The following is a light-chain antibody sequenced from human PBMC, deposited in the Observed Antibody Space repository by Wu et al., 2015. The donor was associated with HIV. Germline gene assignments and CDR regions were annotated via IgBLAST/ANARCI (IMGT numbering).Light chain of an antibody. Sequence: IQLTQSPSSLSASIGDRVSITCRASQDIVTYLAWYQQTPGKAPRVLIYDASTLQSGVPSRFSGSGSGADFTLTISGLQCEDFAIYYCQQLNSFPLTFGQGTRLEIK. CDR1: QDIVTY. CDR3: QQLNSFPLT. V-gene: IGKV1-9*01. CDR2: DAS. J-gene: IGKJ5*01.